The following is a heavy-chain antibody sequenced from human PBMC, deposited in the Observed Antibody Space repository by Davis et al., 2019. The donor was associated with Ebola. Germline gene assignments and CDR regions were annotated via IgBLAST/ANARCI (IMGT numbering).Heavy chain of an antibody. CDR1: GYTFTSYG. J-gene: IGHJ4*02. V-gene: IGHV1-69*10. CDR3: ARGGTDYSGSGNDYNSIDYFEY. D-gene: IGHD3-10*01. CDR2: VIPILGIT. Sequence: SVKVSCKASGYTFTSYGISWVRQAPGQGLEWLGGVIPILGITNRSQKFRGRLTITADESTTTVYMELNSLRSEDTAVYYCARGGTDYSGSGNDYNSIDYFEYWGQGTLVTASS.